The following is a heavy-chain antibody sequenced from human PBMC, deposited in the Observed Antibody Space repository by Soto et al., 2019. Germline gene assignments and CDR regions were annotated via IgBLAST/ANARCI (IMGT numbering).Heavy chain of an antibody. V-gene: IGHV5-51*01. Sequence: GESLKISCKGSGYSFTSYWIGWVRQMPGKGLEWMGIIYPGDSDTRYSPSFQGQVTISADKSISTAYLQWSSLKASDTAMYYCARQRSSSSWYARYYYYYGMDVWGQGTTVTVSS. D-gene: IGHD6-13*01. J-gene: IGHJ6*02. CDR3: ARQRSSSSWYARYYYYYGMDV. CDR1: GYSFTSYW. CDR2: IYPGDSDT.